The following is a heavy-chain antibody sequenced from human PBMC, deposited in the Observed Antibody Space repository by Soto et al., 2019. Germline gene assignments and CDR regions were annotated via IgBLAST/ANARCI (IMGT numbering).Heavy chain of an antibody. D-gene: IGHD6-19*01. V-gene: IGHV3-30*18. Sequence: PVGSLRLSCAASGFTFSSYGMHWVRQAPGKGLEWVAVISYDGSNKYYADSVKGRFTISRDNSKNTLYLQMNSLRAEDTAVYYCAKLGLGSIAVAGTGIDYWGQGTLVTVSS. CDR3: AKLGLGSIAVAGTGIDY. CDR1: GFTFSSYG. J-gene: IGHJ4*02. CDR2: ISYDGSNK.